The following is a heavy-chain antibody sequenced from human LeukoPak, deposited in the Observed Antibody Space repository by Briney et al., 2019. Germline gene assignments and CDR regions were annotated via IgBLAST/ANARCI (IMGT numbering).Heavy chain of an antibody. Sequence: GGSLRLSCAASGFSFSSFAMTWVRQAPGKGLEWVSSITGGHYATYNTDSVKGRFTISRDNAKNTLYLQMNSLRADDTAIYYCTKDPNGDYIGAFDPWGQGALVTVSS. CDR2: ITGGHYAT. J-gene: IGHJ5*02. CDR3: TKDPNGDYIGAFDP. D-gene: IGHD4-17*01. V-gene: IGHV3-23*01. CDR1: GFSFSSFA.